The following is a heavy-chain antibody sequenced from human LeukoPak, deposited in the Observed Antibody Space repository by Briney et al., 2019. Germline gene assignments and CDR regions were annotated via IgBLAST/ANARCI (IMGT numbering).Heavy chain of an antibody. CDR3: ARDNNWNYGGGFDY. CDR1: GFTFSSYW. D-gene: IGHD1-7*01. Sequence: GGSLRLSCAASGFTFSSYWMSWVRQAPGKGLEWVANIKQDGSEKYYVDSVKGRFTISRDNAKNSLYLQMNSLRAEYTAVYYCARDNNWNYGGGFDYWGQGTLVTVSS. J-gene: IGHJ4*02. V-gene: IGHV3-7*01. CDR2: IKQDGSEK.